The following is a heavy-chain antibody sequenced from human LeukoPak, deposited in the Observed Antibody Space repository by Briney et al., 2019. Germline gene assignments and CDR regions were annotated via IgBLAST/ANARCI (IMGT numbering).Heavy chain of an antibody. CDR2: IYYSGST. V-gene: IGHV4-59*08. J-gene: IGHJ4*02. D-gene: IGHD2-8*02. Sequence: SETLSLTCTVSGGSISSYYWSWIRQPPGKGLEWIGYIYYSGSTNYNPSLKSRVTISVDTSKNQFPLKLSSVTAADTAVYYCARRGVGSTLDYWGQGTLVTVSS. CDR1: GGSISSYY. CDR3: ARRGVGSTLDY.